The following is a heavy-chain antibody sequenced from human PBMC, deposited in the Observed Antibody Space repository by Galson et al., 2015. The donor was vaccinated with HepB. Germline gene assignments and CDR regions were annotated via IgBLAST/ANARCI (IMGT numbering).Heavy chain of an antibody. CDR3: ARDRGYCSGGSCIAWESYYYYGMDV. J-gene: IGHJ6*02. Sequence: SLRLSCAASGFTFSNYSVNWVRQAPGKGLEWVSFISSSSSYRHYAHSVKGRFTISRDNAKNSLYLQMNSLTAEDTAVYYCARDRGYCSGGSCIAWESYYYYGMDVWGQGTTVTVSS. D-gene: IGHD2-15*01. V-gene: IGHV3-21*01. CDR2: ISSSSSYR. CDR1: GFTFSNYS.